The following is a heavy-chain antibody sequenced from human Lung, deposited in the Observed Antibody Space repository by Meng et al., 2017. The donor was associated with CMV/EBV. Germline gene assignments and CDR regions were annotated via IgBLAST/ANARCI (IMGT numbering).Heavy chain of an antibody. CDR2: IYTSGST. CDR1: GGSPCSRSW. CDR3: ARVGAYCGGDCDHPR. Sequence: QEEGAAGVERSGSLFLLCASSGGSPCSRSWWSWVRQPPGKGLEWIGDIYTSGSTNYNPSGKSRIARSVIATKNQFSLRLIYVTTADTAVYYCARVGAYCGGDCDHPRWGQGTLVTVSS. J-gene: IGHJ4*02. D-gene: IGHD2-21*02. V-gene: IGHV4-4*02.